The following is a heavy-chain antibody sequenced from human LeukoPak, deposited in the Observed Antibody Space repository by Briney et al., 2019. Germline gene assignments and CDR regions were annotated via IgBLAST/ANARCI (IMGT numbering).Heavy chain of an antibody. V-gene: IGHV3-30*18. CDR3: AKVDYYDSSGYGLDY. D-gene: IGHD3-22*01. CDR1: GFTFSSYG. J-gene: IGHJ4*02. Sequence: GGSLRLSCAASGFTFSSYGMHWVRQAPGKGLEWVAAISYDGSNKYYADFVKGRFTISRDNPKNTLYLQMNSLRAEDTAVYYCAKVDYYDSSGYGLDYWGQGTLVTVSS. CDR2: ISYDGSNK.